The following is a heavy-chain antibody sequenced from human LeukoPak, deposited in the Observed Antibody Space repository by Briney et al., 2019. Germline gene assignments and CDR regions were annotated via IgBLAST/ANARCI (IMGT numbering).Heavy chain of an antibody. CDR2: ISYDGSNK. J-gene: IGHJ2*01. CDR1: GFSFSSYA. CDR3: AGGGYTAHGLGYFDL. D-gene: IGHD5-18*01. Sequence: GRSLRLSCAASGFSFSSYAMHWVRQAPGKGLEWVAVISYDGSNKYYADSVKGRFTISRDNSKNTLYLQMNSLRAEDTAVYYCAGGGYTAHGLGYFDLWGRGTLVTVSS. V-gene: IGHV3-30-3*01.